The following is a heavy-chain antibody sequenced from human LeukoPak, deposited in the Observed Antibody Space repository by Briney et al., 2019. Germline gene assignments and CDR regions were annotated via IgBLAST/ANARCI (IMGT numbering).Heavy chain of an antibody. J-gene: IGHJ4*02. CDR2: ISSSGSYI. CDR1: GFTFSSYA. V-gene: IGHV3-21*01. CDR3: ARGPTTVTSDY. D-gene: IGHD4-17*01. Sequence: PGGSLRLSCAASGFTFSSYAMSWVRQAPGKGLEWVSSISSSGSYIYYADSVKGRFTISRDNAKNSLYLQMSSLRAEDTAVYYCARGPTTVTSDYWGQGTLVTVSS.